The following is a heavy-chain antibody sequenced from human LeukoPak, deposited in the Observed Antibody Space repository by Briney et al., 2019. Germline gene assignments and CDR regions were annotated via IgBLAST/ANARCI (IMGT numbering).Heavy chain of an antibody. D-gene: IGHD2-2*01. J-gene: IGHJ3*02. Sequence: SETLSLTCTVSGGSISSSSYYWSWIRQPPGKGLEWIGEINHSGSTNYNPSLKSRVTISVDTSKNQFSLKLSSVTAADTAVYYCARQALKSIVVVPAAANDAFDIWGQGTMVTVSS. CDR2: INHSGST. CDR1: GGSISSSSYY. V-gene: IGHV4-39*01. CDR3: ARQALKSIVVVPAAANDAFDI.